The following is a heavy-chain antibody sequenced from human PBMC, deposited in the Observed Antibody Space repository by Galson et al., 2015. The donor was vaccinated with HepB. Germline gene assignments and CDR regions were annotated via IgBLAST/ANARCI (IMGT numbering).Heavy chain of an antibody. CDR3: ARDRSDRFGKPNKGNDY. J-gene: IGHJ4*02. D-gene: IGHD3-10*01. CDR2: INQDESEK. V-gene: IGHV3-7*01. CDR1: GFTFSRYW. Sequence: SLRLSCAASGFTFSRYWMIWVRQAPGKGLEWVANINQDESEKYYVDSVKGRFTLSRDNAKNSLYLQMNSLRAEDTAVYYCARDRSDRFGKPNKGNDYWGQGTLVTVSS.